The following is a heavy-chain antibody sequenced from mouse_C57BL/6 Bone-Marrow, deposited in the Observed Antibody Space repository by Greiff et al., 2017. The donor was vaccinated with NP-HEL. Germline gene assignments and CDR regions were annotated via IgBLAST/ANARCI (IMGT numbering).Heavy chain of an antibody. V-gene: IGHV1-55*01. CDR3: ASNYFYWYFDV. Sequence: VKLMESGAELVKPGASVKMSCKASGYTFTSYWITWVKQRPGQGLEWIGDINPGSGSTNYNEKFKSKATLTGDTSSSTGYMQLSSLTSEDSAVYYCASNYFYWYFDVWGKGTTVTVSS. CDR1: GYTFTSYW. D-gene: IGHD2-1*01. CDR2: INPGSGST. J-gene: IGHJ1*03.